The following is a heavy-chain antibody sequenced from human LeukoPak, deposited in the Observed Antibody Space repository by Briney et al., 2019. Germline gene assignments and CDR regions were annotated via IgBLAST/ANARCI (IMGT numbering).Heavy chain of an antibody. D-gene: IGHD5-18*01. V-gene: IGHV1-58*01. Sequence: SVKVSCKASGFSFTNSAVQWVRQARGQRLEWIGWIVVGSGNTIYVQKFQERVTISRDMSTSTAYMELSSLRSEDTAVYYCAVGYIGGAMVTNAFDIWGQGTMVTVSS. CDR3: AVGYIGGAMVTNAFDI. J-gene: IGHJ3*02. CDR2: IVVGSGNT. CDR1: GFSFTNSA.